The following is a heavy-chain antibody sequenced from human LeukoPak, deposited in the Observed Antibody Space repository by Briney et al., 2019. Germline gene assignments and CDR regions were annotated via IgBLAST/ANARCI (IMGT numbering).Heavy chain of an antibody. CDR2: IYYSGST. J-gene: IGHJ5*02. Sequence: KPSETLSLTCTVSGGSISNYYWSWIRQPPGKGLEWIGYIYYSGSTNYNPSLKSRVTISVDTPKNQFSLKLNSVTAADTAVYYCAGTTEDCSSTSCYQYWFDPWGQGTLVTVSS. D-gene: IGHD2-2*01. CDR1: GGSISNYY. V-gene: IGHV4-59*01. CDR3: AGTTEDCSSTSCYQYWFDP.